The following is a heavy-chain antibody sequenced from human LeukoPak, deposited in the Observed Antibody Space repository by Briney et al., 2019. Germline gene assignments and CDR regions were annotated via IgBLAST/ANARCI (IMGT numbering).Heavy chain of an antibody. J-gene: IGHJ4*02. D-gene: IGHD1-26*01. CDR1: GFTFSSYG. V-gene: IGHV3-33*01. Sequence: PGGSLRLSCAASGFTFSSYGMHWVRQAPGKGLEGVAVIWYDGSNKYYADSVKGRFTISRDNSKNTLYLQMNSLRAEDTAAYYCARDRVGATILDYWGQGTLVTVSS. CDR3: ARDRVGATILDY. CDR2: IWYDGSNK.